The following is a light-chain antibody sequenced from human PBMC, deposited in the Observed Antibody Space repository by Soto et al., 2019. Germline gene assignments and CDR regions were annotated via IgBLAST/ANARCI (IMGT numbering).Light chain of an antibody. CDR1: SSDVGAYHF. Sequence: QSALTQPASVSGSPGQSITISCTGTSSDVGAYHFVSWYQQHSGKAPRLLIYDVTNRPSGVSNRFSGSKSGNTASLTISGLQAEDEADYYCSSYAGSSALEVFGTGTKVTVL. J-gene: IGLJ1*01. V-gene: IGLV2-14*01. CDR3: SSYAGSSALEV. CDR2: DVT.